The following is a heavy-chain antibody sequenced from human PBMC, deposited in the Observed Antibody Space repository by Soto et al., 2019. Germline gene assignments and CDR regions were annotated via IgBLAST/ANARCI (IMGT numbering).Heavy chain of an antibody. V-gene: IGHV3-30*18. CDR1: GFTFSSYG. J-gene: IGHJ5*02. Sequence: HLGGSLRLSCAASGFTFSSYGMHWVRQAPGKGLEWVAVISYDGSNKYYADSVKGRFTISRDNSKNTLYLQMNSLRAEDTAVYYCAKDFGRGDWFDPWGQGTLVTVSS. CDR3: AKDFGRGDWFDP. CDR2: ISYDGSNK. D-gene: IGHD3-3*01.